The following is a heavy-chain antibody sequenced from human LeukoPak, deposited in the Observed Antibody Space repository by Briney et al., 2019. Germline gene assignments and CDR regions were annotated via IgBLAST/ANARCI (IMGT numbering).Heavy chain of an antibody. CDR3: ARPHGGNSGGYFDY. J-gene: IGHJ4*02. V-gene: IGHV4-34*01. D-gene: IGHD4-23*01. Sequence: PSETLSLTCAVYGGSFSGYYWSWIRQPPGKGLEWIGEMNHSGGTNYNPSLKRRVTISIDTSKNQFSLNLTSVTAADTAVYYCARPHGGNSGGYFDYWGQGTLVTVSS. CDR2: MNHSGGT. CDR1: GGSFSGYY.